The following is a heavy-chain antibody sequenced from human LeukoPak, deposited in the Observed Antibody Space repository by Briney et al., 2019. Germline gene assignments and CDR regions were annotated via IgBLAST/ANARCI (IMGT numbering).Heavy chain of an antibody. CDR3: ARAMIAVAGPDAFDI. J-gene: IGHJ3*02. Sequence: GRSLRLSCAASGFTFSSYGMHWVRQAPGKGLEWVAVISYDGSNKYYADSVKGRFTISRDNSKNTLYLQMNSLRAEDTAVYYCARAMIAVAGPDAFDIWGQGTMVTVSS. CDR1: GFTFSSYG. V-gene: IGHV3-30*03. D-gene: IGHD6-19*01. CDR2: ISYDGSNK.